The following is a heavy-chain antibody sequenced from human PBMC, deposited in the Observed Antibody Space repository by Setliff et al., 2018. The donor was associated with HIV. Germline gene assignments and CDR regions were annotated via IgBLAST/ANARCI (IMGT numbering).Heavy chain of an antibody. V-gene: IGHV4-61*09. CDR3: ARTGGMVYVDY. Sequence: SETLSLTCAVSGYAISSGYYWSWIRQPAGKGLEWIGHIYTSGSTNYNPSLKSRVTISVDTSKNQFSLKLSSVTAADTAVYYCARTGGMVYVDYWGQGTLVTVSS. CDR2: IYTSGST. D-gene: IGHD2-8*01. J-gene: IGHJ4*02. CDR1: GYAISSGYY.